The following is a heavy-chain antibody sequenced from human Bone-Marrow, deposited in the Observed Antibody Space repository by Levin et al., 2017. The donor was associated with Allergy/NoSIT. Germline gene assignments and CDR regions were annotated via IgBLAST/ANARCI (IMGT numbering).Heavy chain of an antibody. CDR1: GFTFNNAW. Sequence: PGESLKISCAASGFTFNNAWMSWVRQAPGKGLEWVGRVRSKTAGGAIEYNAHVTGRFTISRDDSKSTLFLQMNSLKTEDTAVYYCTTLSSSPFDCWGQGTLVTVSS. V-gene: IGHV3-15*01. CDR2: VRSKTAGGAI. CDR3: TTLSSSPFDC. D-gene: IGHD6-6*01. J-gene: IGHJ4*02.